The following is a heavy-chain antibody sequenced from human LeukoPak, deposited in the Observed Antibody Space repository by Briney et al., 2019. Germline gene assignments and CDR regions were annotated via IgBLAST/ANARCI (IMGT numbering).Heavy chain of an antibody. CDR3: ARDFGFVGNWFDP. CDR2: IYTSGST. J-gene: IGHJ5*02. V-gene: IGHV4-4*07. D-gene: IGHD3-10*01. Sequence: SETLSLTCTVSGGSFSSYYWSWIRQPAGKGLEWIGRIYTSGSTNYNPSLKSRVTMSVDTSKNQFPLKLISVTAADTAVYYCARDFGFVGNWFDPRGQGTPVTLSS. CDR1: GGSFSSYY.